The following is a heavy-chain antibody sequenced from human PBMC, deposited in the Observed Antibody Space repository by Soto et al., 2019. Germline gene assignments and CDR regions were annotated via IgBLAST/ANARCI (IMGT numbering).Heavy chain of an antibody. D-gene: IGHD6-19*01. CDR1: GFTFDDYA. CDR2: ISWNSGSI. CDR3: AKDAIGWYPYYYCYTDV. Sequence: GGSLRLSCAASGFTFDDYAMHWVRQAPGKGLEWVSGISWNSGSIGYADSVKGRFTISRDNAKNSLYLQMNSLRAEDTALYYCAKDAIGWYPYYYCYTDVRGTATTVTRSS. V-gene: IGHV3-9*01. J-gene: IGHJ6*03.